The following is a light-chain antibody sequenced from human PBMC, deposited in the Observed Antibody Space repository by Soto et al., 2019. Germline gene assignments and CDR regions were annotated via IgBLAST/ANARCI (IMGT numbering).Light chain of an antibody. Sequence: QSVLTQPASVSGSPGQTVTISCTGTSSNVGSYNYVSWYQQHPGKAPQLIIYNISNRPSGVSNRFSGSNGGNTASVTISGLQDDDEDDYYCAWYNSISFYVFGTGTKVTVL. V-gene: IGLV2-14*01. CDR1: SSNVGSYNY. J-gene: IGLJ1*01. CDR2: NIS. CDR3: AWYNSISFYV.